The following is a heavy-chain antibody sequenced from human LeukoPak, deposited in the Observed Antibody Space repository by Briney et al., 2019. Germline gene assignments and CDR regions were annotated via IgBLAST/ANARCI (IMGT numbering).Heavy chain of an antibody. CDR2: IYGSGRT. J-gene: IGHJ4*02. V-gene: IGHV4-61*02. D-gene: IGHD3-16*02. Sequence: SETLSLTCTVSGDSISSGSYYWSWIRQPAGKGLEWIGRIYGSGRTNYNLSLKSRVTISVDTSKNQFSLRLSSVTAADTAVYYCARGLVYDYVWGSYRPPPYYFDYWGQGTLVTVSS. CDR3: ARGLVYDYVWGSYRPPPYYFDY. CDR1: GDSISSGSYY.